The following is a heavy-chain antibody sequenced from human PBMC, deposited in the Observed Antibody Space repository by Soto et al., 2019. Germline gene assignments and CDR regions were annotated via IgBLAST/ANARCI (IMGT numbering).Heavy chain of an antibody. CDR3: ACQGYCSGGSCSKPYYYYGMDV. V-gene: IGHV1-69*13. D-gene: IGHD2-15*01. J-gene: IGHJ6*02. CDR2: IIPIFGTA. CDR1: GGTFSSYA. Sequence: ASSVKVSCKASGGTFSSYAISWVRQAPGQGLEWMGGIIPIFGTANYAQKFQGRVTITADESTSTAYMELSSLRSEDTAVYYCACQGYCSGGSCSKPYYYYGMDVWGQGTTVTVSS.